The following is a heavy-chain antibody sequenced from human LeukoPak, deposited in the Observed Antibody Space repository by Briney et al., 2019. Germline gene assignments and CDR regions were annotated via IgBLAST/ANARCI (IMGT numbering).Heavy chain of an antibody. CDR1: GFTLSSYA. V-gene: IGHV3-64D*06. CDR2: ISSNGGST. J-gene: IGHJ3*02. CDR3: VQRYSSSWYRDDAFDI. Sequence: GGSLRLSCSASGFTLSSYAMHWVRQAPGKGLEYVSAISSNGGSTYYADSVKGRFTISRDNSKNTLYLQMSSLRAEDTAVYYCVQRYSSSWYRDDAFDIWGQGTMVTVSS. D-gene: IGHD6-13*01.